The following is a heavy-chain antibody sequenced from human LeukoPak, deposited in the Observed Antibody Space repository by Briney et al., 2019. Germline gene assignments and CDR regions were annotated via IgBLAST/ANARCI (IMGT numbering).Heavy chain of an antibody. CDR2: MNPNTGNT. CDR1: GYTFTSYD. CDR3: VRGRNTNY. V-gene: IGHV1-8*01. Sequence: ASVKVSCKASGYTFTSYDINWVRQATGQGLEWMGWMNPNTGNTDYAQRFQGRVTMTRNTSISTAYMELSSLRSEDTAVYYCVRGRNTNYWGQGTLVTVSS. J-gene: IGHJ4*02. D-gene: IGHD1-26*01.